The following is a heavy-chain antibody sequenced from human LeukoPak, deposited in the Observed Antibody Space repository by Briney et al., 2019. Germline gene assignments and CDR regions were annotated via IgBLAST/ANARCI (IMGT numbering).Heavy chain of an antibody. CDR3: ARVRDYGDYRFDY. CDR2: INHSGST. CDR1: GGSFSGYY. D-gene: IGHD4-17*01. Sequence: PSETLSLTCAVYGGSFSGYYWSWIRQPPGKGLEWIGEINHSGSTNYNPSLKSRVTISVDTSKNQFSLKLSSVTAADTAVYYCARVRDYGDYRFDYWGQGTLVTVSS. V-gene: IGHV4-34*01. J-gene: IGHJ4*02.